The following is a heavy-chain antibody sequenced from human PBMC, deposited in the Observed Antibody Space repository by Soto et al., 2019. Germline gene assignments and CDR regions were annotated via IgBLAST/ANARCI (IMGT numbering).Heavy chain of an antibody. CDR1: GGSISSYY. J-gene: IGHJ5*02. CDR2: MYNTGST. CDR3: ARHLYDFWSGPLGWFDP. Sequence: SETLSLTCTVSGGSISSYYWSWIRQPPGKGLEWIGYMYNTGSTIYNPSLKSRVTISVDTSKNQFSLKLSSVTAADTAVYYCARHLYDFWSGPLGWFDPWGQGTLVTVSS. D-gene: IGHD3-3*01. V-gene: IGHV4-59*08.